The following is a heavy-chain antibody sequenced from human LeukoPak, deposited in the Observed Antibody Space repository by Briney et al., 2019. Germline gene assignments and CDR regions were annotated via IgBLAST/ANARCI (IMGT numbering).Heavy chain of an antibody. D-gene: IGHD2-2*01. J-gene: IGHJ6*04. V-gene: IGHV4-31*03. Sequence: SETLSLTCTVSGGSISSGGYYWSWIRQHPGKGLEWIGYIYYSGSTYYNPSLKSRVTISVDTSKNQFSLKLSSVTAADTAVYYCARDRRIVVVPAAIGDLQDGYYYYGIDVWGKGTTVTVSS. CDR1: GGSISSGGYY. CDR2: IYYSGST. CDR3: ARDRRIVVVPAAIGDLQDGYYYYGIDV.